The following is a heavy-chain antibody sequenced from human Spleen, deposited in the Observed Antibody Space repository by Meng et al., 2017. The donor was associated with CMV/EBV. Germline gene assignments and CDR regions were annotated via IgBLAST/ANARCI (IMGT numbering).Heavy chain of an antibody. CDR3: AREDPRCSSASCYENFYYGMDV. CDR2: ISTSSIDI. D-gene: IGHD2-2*01. Sequence: GESLKISGAASGFTFSNYNMNWVRQAPGKGLEWVSSISTSSIDIYYADSVKGRFTISRDNAKNSLSLQMNSLRAEDTAVYYCAREDPRCSSASCYENFYYGMDVWGQGTTVTVSS. CDR1: GFTFSNYN. V-gene: IGHV3-21*01. J-gene: IGHJ6*02.